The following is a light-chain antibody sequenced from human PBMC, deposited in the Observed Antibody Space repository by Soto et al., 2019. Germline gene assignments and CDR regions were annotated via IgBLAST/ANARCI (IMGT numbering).Light chain of an antibody. J-gene: IGKJ1*01. CDR2: DAS. CDR3: QQYNNWPPWT. V-gene: IGKV3-11*01. Sequence: EIVFTQSPATRTFSAVERATLSCRASKSVSSYLAWYQQKPGQAPRLLIYDASKRATGIPARFSGSGFGTDYTLTISSLEPEDFAVYYCQQYNNWPPWTFGQGTKVDI. CDR1: KSVSSY.